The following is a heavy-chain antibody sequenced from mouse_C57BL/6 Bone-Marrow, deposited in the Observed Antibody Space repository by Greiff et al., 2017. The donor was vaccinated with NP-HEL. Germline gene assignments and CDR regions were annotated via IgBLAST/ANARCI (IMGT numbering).Heavy chain of an antibody. J-gene: IGHJ2*01. V-gene: IGHV3-6*01. Sequence: DVKLQESGPGLVKPSQSLSLTCSVTGYSITSGYYWNWIRQFPGNKLEWMGYISYDGSNNYNPSLKNRISITRDTSKNQFFLKLNSVTTKDTATYYCARGYGSSYDYWGQGTTLTVSS. D-gene: IGHD1-1*01. CDR3: ARGYGSSYDY. CDR1: GYSITSGYY. CDR2: ISYDGSN.